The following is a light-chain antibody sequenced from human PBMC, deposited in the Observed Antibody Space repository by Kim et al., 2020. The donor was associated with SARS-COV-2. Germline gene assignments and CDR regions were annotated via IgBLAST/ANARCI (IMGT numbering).Light chain of an antibody. CDR1: SSDVGGYNY. J-gene: IGLJ3*02. CDR3: SSYTSSSTLV. V-gene: IGLV2-14*03. CDR2: DVS. Sequence: GHSITISCTGTSSDVGGYNYVSWYQQHPGKAPRLMIYDVSNRPSGVSYRFSGFKSGNTASLTISGLQAEDEADYYCSSYTSSSTLVFGGGTQLTVL.